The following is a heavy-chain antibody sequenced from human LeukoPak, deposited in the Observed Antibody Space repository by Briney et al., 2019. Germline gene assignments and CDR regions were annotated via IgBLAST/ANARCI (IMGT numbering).Heavy chain of an antibody. D-gene: IGHD3-3*01. CDR3: ASLPYDFWSGYIDY. Sequence: GGSLRLSCAASGFTFSSYAMSWVRQAPEKGLEWVSAISGSGGSTYYADSVKGRFTISRDNSKNTLYLQMNSLRAEDTAVYYCASLPYDFWSGYIDYWGQGTLVTVSS. J-gene: IGHJ4*02. CDR1: GFTFSSYA. V-gene: IGHV3-23*01. CDR2: ISGSGGST.